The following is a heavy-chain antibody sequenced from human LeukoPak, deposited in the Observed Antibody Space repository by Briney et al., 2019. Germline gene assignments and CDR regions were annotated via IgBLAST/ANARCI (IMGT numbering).Heavy chain of an antibody. J-gene: IGHJ6*02. Sequence: PSETLSLTCTVSSGSVSSGSYYWSWIRQPPGKGLEWIGYIYYSGSTNYNPSLKGRVTISVDTSKNQFSLKLSSVTAADTAVYYCARRTTPGYSSSWYPDYYYGMDVWGQGTTVTVSS. V-gene: IGHV4-61*01. CDR2: IYYSGST. CDR1: SGSVSSGSYY. D-gene: IGHD6-13*01. CDR3: ARRTTPGYSSSWYPDYYYGMDV.